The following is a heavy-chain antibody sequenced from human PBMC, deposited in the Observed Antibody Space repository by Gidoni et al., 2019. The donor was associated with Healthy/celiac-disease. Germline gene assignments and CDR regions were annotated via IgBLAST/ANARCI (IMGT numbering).Heavy chain of an antibody. D-gene: IGHD2-21*02. CDR1: GFTFSSYG. CDR3: AKPWFRFRVVTASLGAFDI. V-gene: IGHV3-30*18. J-gene: IGHJ3*02. CDR2: ISYDGSNK. Sequence: QVQLVESGGGVVHPGRSLRLSCPASGFTFSSYGMHWVRQAPGKGLEWVAVISYDGSNKYYADSVKGRFTISRDNSKNTLYLQMNSLRAEDTAVYYCAKPWFRFRVVTASLGAFDIWGQGTMVTVSS.